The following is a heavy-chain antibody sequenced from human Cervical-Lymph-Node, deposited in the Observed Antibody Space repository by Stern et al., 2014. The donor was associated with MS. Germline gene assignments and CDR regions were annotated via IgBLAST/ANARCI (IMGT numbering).Heavy chain of an antibody. D-gene: IGHD6-19*01. CDR3: ARDDGKYSSGWPVFDY. Sequence: VQLVESGAEVKKPGSSVKVSCKASGGTFSSYAISWVRQAPGQGLEWMGGIIPIIGTANYAQKFQGRVTITADESTSTAYMELSSLRSEDTAVYYCARDDGKYSSGWPVFDYWGQGTLVTVSS. J-gene: IGHJ4*02. V-gene: IGHV1-69*01. CDR2: IIPIIGTA. CDR1: GGTFSSYA.